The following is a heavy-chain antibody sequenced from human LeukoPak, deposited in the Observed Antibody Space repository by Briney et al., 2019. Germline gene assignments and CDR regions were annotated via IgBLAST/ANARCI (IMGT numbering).Heavy chain of an antibody. Sequence: ASQTLSLTCTVSTGSITSGGYSWNWIRQAPGKGLEWIGYIHHNGNTYSNPSLKSRVTMSLDTSKNQFSLKLSSVTAADTAIYYCARDDGDYAYYFDSWGQGALVTVSS. CDR3: ARDDGDYAYYFDS. CDR1: TGSITSGGYS. V-gene: IGHV4-30-2*01. J-gene: IGHJ4*02. CDR2: IHHNGNT. D-gene: IGHD4-17*01.